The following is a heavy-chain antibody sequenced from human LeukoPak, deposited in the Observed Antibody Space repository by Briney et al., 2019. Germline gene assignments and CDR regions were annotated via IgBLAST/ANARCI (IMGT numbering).Heavy chain of an antibody. J-gene: IGHJ4*02. CDR3: AKRSGGTFGFFDS. D-gene: IGHD3-3*01. Sequence: GGSLRLSCVASGFTFSNYWMNWVRQAPGKGLKWVANIKKDESEKNYVDSVKGRFTISRDNAKSSLHLQMNSLRVEDTAIYYCAKRSGGTFGFFDSWGRGTLVTVSP. CDR1: GFTFSNYW. V-gene: IGHV3-7*03. CDR2: IKKDESEK.